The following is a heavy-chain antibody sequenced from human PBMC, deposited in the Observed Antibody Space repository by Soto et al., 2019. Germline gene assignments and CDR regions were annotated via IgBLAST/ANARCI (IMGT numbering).Heavy chain of an antibody. CDR3: ARGSYVNFFDY. Sequence: GGSLRLSCAASGFIFSDYSMNWVRQAPGKGLEWLSYIGSASNTLYADSIKGRLSISRDNAKNSLYLQINSLRDEDMAVYYCARGSYVNFFDYWGQGNQVTVSS. J-gene: IGHJ4*02. CDR2: IGSASNTL. V-gene: IGHV3-48*02. CDR1: GFIFSDYS. D-gene: IGHD3-16*01.